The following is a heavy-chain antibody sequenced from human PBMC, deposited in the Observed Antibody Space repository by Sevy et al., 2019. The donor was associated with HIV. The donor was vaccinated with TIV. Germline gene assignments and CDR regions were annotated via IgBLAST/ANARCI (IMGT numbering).Heavy chain of an antibody. J-gene: IGHJ6*02. D-gene: IGHD3-3*01. V-gene: IGHV1-18*01. CDR1: GYMFSDYG. CDR2: ISPYNDNI. Sequence: ASVKVSCKASGYMFSDYGVSWVRQAPGQGLEWMGWISPYNDNINYAQRFQGRVTMTTDTSTSTAYMELRSLRSDDTAVYYCARDFSRITIFGVASGGMVVWGQGTTVTV. CDR3: ARDFSRITIFGVASGGMVV.